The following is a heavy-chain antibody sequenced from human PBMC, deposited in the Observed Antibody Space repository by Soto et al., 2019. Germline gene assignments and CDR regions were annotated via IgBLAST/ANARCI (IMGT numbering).Heavy chain of an antibody. Sequence: AGGSPTLSCAGSGFDFSDFHISWVRQAPGKGLEWISYISSSLGHTDYADSVKGRFTISRDNAKSSVFLEMSDLRSDDTAVYYCAANWNFGLNFWGQGTLVTVSS. CDR2: ISSSLGHT. CDR3: AANWNFGLNF. J-gene: IGHJ4*02. V-gene: IGHV3-11*03. CDR1: GFDFSDFH. D-gene: IGHD1-1*01.